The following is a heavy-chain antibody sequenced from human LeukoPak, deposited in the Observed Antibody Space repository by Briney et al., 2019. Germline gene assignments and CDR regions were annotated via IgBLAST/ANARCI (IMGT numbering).Heavy chain of an antibody. CDR3: QSRYLEWLLEY. V-gene: IGHV4-39*01. Sequence: SETLSLTCTVSGVSINSNNYYWGWIRQPPGKGLEWIGSIYSSGSAYYNPSLKSRVTISVDTSKNQFSLRLSSVTAADTAVYYCQSRYLEWLLEYWGQGTLVTVSS. D-gene: IGHD3-3*01. CDR2: IYSSGSA. CDR1: GVSINSNNYY. J-gene: IGHJ4*02.